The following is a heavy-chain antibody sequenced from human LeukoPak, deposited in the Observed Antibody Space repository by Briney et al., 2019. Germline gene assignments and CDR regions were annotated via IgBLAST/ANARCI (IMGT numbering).Heavy chain of an antibody. Sequence: PGGSLRLSCAASGFTFSSYAMHWVRQAPGKGLEWVAVISYDGSNKYYADSVKGRFTISRDNSKNTLYLQMNSLRAEDTAVYYCASPGDIAAPWVWGQGTLVTVSS. V-gene: IGHV3-30*14. CDR3: ASPGDIAAPWV. CDR1: GFTFSSYA. J-gene: IGHJ4*02. D-gene: IGHD6-13*01. CDR2: ISYDGSNK.